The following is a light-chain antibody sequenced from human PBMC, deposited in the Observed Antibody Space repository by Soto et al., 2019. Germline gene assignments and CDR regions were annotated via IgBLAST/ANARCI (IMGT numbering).Light chain of an antibody. CDR1: SSDVGGYNY. Sequence: QSVLTQPASVSGSLGQSITISCTGTSSDVGGYNYVSWYQQHPGKAPKLMIYEVSNRPSGVSNRFSGSKSGNTASLTISGLQAEDEADYYCSSYTSSSTFYVFGTGTKLTVL. V-gene: IGLV2-14*01. CDR3: SSYTSSSTFYV. J-gene: IGLJ1*01. CDR2: EVS.